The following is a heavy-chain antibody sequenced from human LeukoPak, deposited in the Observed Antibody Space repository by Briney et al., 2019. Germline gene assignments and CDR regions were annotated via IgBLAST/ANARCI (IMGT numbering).Heavy chain of an antibody. D-gene: IGHD3-10*01. CDR1: GGSISSGSYY. CDR3: AREMNYYGSGSLDI. V-gene: IGHV4-61*02. CDR2: IYTSGST. J-gene: IGHJ3*02. Sequence: PSQTLSLTCTVSGGSISSGSYYWSWIRQPAGKGLEWTGRIYTSGSTNYNPSLKSRVTISVDTSKNQFSLKLSSVTAADTAVYYCAREMNYYGSGSLDIWGQGTMVTVSS.